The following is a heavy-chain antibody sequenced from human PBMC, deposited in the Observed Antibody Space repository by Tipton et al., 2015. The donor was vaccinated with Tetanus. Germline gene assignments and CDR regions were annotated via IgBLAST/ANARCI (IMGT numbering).Heavy chain of an antibody. CDR1: GGSISSGGYY. CDR3: ARDQARGARGWNYFDY. D-gene: IGHD1-26*01. V-gene: IGHV4-31*03. J-gene: IGHJ4*02. Sequence: TLSLTCTVSGGSISSGGYYWSWIRQHPGKGLEWIGDIYYSGSTYYNPSLKSRVTTSVDTSKNQFSLKLSSVTAADTAVYYCARDQARGARGWNYFDYWGQGTLVTVSS. CDR2: IYYSGST.